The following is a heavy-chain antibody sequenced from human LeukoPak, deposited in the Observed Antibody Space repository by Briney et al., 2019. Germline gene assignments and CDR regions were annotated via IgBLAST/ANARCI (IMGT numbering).Heavy chain of an antibody. J-gene: IGHJ6*02. CDR2: ITPIFGTA. V-gene: IGHV1-69*13. Sequence: SVKVSCKASGGTFSSYAISWVRQAPGQGLEWMGGITPIFGTANYAQKFQGRVTITADESTSTAYMELSSLRSEDTAVYYCASKLVVPADRYYYYGMDVWGQGTTVTVSS. CDR3: ASKLVVPADRYYYYGMDV. CDR1: GGTFSSYA. D-gene: IGHD2-2*01.